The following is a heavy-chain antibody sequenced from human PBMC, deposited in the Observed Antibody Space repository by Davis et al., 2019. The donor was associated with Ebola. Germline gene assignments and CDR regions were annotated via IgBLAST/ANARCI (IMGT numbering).Heavy chain of an antibody. CDR1: VITFSSYA. J-gene: IGHJ6*02. Sequence: GESLKISCADSVITFSSYAMTWVRQAPGKGLEWVSAISGSGGTTYYADSVKGRFTISRDNSKNTLYLQMNSLRADDTAVYYCAKGMITMLRGVEIRYHYYAMDVWGQGTTVTVSS. CDR3: AKGMITMLRGVEIRYHYYAMDV. CDR2: ISGSGGTT. D-gene: IGHD3-10*01. V-gene: IGHV3-23*01.